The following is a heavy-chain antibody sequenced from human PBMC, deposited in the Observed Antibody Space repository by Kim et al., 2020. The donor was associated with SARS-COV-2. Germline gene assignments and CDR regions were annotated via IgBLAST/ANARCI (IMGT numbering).Heavy chain of an antibody. CDR3: ARDSGTGTDSAQNHLDY. D-gene: IGHD2-8*02. Sequence: GGSLRLSCVASGFTFSNYEINWVRQAPGKGLEWISYICHNSSNIYYADSVKGRFTISRDNSKNTVYLQMESLTVEDTGHYYCARDSGTGTDSAQNHLDYWGQGTLVTVSS. J-gene: IGHJ4*02. CDR1: GFTFSNYE. CDR2: ICHNSSNI. V-gene: IGHV3-48*03.